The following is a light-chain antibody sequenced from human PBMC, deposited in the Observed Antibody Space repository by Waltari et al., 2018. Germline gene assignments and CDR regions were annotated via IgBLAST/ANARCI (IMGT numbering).Light chain of an antibody. CDR2: EAS. Sequence: DIRMTQSPSTLSASAGDRVILSCRASQFISKWLAWYQQKPGKAPKLLIYEASTLQSGVPSRFSGTGSGTDFTLTISSLQPDDFATYYCQQYNSYSLLTFGGGTKVEIK. CDR3: QQYNSYSLLT. V-gene: IGKV1-5*03. J-gene: IGKJ4*01. CDR1: QFISKW.